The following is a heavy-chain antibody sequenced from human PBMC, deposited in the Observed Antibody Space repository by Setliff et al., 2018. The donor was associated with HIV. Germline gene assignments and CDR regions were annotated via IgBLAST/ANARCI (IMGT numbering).Heavy chain of an antibody. V-gene: IGHV4-61*02. Sequence: PSETLSLTCTVSGGSFSSGSYYWSWIRQSAGKGLEWIGRIYTSGSTNYNPSLKSRVTISVDTSKNQFSLKLSSVTAADTAVYYCARVYYDILTGYGYFDDWGQGTLVTVSS. CDR2: IYTSGST. CDR1: GGSFSSGSYY. CDR3: ARVYYDILTGYGYFDD. J-gene: IGHJ4*02. D-gene: IGHD3-9*01.